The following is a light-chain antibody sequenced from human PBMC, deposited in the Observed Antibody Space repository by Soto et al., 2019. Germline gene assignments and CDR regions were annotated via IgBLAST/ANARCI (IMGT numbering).Light chain of an antibody. CDR1: QSVSIN. CDR2: GAS. V-gene: IGKV3-15*01. CDR3: DQYSDWPLT. J-gene: IGKJ5*01. Sequence: EIVMTQSPITLSLSPGERATLFCRASQSVSINLAWYQQNPGQAPRLLIYGASTRATGVPARFSGSGSGTEFSLSTNSLQSEDFALYYCDQYSDWPLTFGQGTRLDIK.